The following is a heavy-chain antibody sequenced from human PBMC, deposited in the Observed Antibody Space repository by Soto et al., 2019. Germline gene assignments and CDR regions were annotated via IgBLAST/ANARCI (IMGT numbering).Heavy chain of an antibody. D-gene: IGHD3-10*01. CDR1: GGSVSSGSYY. J-gene: IGHJ3*02. CDR3: ARGGEEFDI. V-gene: IGHV4-61*01. Sequence: QVQLQESGPGLVKPSETLSLTCTVSGGSVSSGSYYWSWIRQPPGKGLEWIGYIYYSGRTNYNPSLKSRVTISVDTSKNQFSLKLSSVTVVDTAVYYCARGGEEFDIWGRGTMVTVSS. CDR2: IYYSGRT.